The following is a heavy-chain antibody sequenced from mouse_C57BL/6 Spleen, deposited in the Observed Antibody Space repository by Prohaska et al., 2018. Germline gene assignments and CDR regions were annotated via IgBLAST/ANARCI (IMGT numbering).Heavy chain of an antibody. J-gene: IGHJ4*01. CDR2: IDPANGNT. V-gene: IGHV14-3*01. CDR1: GFNIKNTY. D-gene: IGHD3-3*01. CDR3: ARRAWTGSMDY. Sequence: EVQLQQSVAELVSPGASVKLSFTASGFNIKNTYMHWVKQRPEQDMEWIGRIDPANGNTKYAPKFQGKATITADTSSNTAYLQFSSLTSEDTAIYYCARRAWTGSMDYWGQGNSVNVAS.